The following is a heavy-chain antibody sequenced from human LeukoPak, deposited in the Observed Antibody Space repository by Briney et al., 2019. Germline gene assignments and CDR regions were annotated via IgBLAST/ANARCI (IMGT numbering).Heavy chain of an antibody. CDR2: ISGSGGST. Sequence: GGSLRLSCAVSGFTFSSYAMSWVRQAPGKGLEWVSAISGSGGSTYYADSVKGRFTISRDNSKNTLYLQMNSLRAEDTAVYYCAKEAMPLVVVAATVDYWGQGTLVTVSS. CDR3: AKEAMPLVVVAATVDY. J-gene: IGHJ4*02. D-gene: IGHD2-15*01. V-gene: IGHV3-23*01. CDR1: GFTFSSYA.